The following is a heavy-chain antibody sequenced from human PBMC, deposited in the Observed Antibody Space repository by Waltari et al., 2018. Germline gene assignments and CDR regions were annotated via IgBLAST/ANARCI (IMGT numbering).Heavy chain of an antibody. Sequence: QVQLVESGGGVVQPGRSLRLSCAASGFTFSAYGTHWVRQAPGKGLEWVAVIWYDGSYRYYVDSVKGRFTISRDNSKNTVYLQMNSLRAEDTAVYYCAKDWNNALDIWGQGTTVSVSS. V-gene: IGHV3-33*06. D-gene: IGHD1-1*01. CDR1: GFTFSAYG. CDR2: IWYDGSYR. CDR3: AKDWNNALDI. J-gene: IGHJ3*02.